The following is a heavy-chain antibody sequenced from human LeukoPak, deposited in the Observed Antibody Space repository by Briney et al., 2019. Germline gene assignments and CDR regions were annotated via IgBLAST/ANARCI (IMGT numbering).Heavy chain of an antibody. CDR3: ARDPYRAEYYFDY. CDR2: IKQDGSEK. Sequence: PGGSLRLSCAASGFTFSSYWMSWVRQAPGKGLEWVANIKQDGSEKYYVDSVKGRFTISRDNAKNSLYLQMNSLRAEDTAVYYCARDPYRAEYYFDYWGQGTLVTVSS. CDR1: GFTFSSYW. V-gene: IGHV3-7*01. J-gene: IGHJ4*02. D-gene: IGHD2-2*02.